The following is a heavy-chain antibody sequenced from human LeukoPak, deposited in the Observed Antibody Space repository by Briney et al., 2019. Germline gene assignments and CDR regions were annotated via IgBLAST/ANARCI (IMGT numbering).Heavy chain of an antibody. CDR2: ISAFNGDT. CDR3: ARDTLLIVGAAPFDY. J-gene: IGHJ4*02. CDR1: GYTFTGYY. D-gene: IGHD1-26*01. Sequence: ASVKVSCKASGYTFTGYYMHWVRQAPGQGLEWMGWISAFNGDTNFSQKLQGRVTVTLDTSTSTAYMELRSLSSDDTAVYYCARDTLLIVGAAPFDYWGQGTLVTVSS. V-gene: IGHV1-18*04.